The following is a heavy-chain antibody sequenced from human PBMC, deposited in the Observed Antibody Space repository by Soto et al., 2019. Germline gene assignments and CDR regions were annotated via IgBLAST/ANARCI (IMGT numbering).Heavy chain of an antibody. Sequence: ASVKVSCTASGYTFTSYYMHWVRQAPGQGLEWMGIINPSGGSTSYAQKFQGRVTMTEDTSTDTAYMELSSLRSEDTAVYYCATIQGTGERNWFDPWGQGTLVTVSS. D-gene: IGHD1-1*01. CDR3: ATIQGTGERNWFDP. CDR2: INPSGGST. CDR1: GYTFTSYY. V-gene: IGHV1-46*01. J-gene: IGHJ5*02.